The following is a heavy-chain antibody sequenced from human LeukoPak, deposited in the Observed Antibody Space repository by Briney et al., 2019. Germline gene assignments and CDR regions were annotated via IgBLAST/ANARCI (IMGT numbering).Heavy chain of an antibody. Sequence: KPSETPSLTCTVSGGSIISFYWSWIRQPPGKGLEWIGYIHSSGSTNYNPSLKSRVTISVDTTKNQVSLKLSSVTAADTAVYYCARRSAGIAGGPGFDPWGQGTLVTVSS. CDR1: GGSIISFY. V-gene: IGHV4-4*09. D-gene: IGHD6-13*01. CDR3: ARRSAGIAGGPGFDP. J-gene: IGHJ5*02. CDR2: IHSSGST.